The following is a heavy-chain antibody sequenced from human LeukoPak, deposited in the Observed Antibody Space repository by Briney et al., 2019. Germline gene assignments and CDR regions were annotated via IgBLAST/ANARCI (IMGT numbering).Heavy chain of an antibody. CDR1: GFTFSDYY. J-gene: IGHJ6*02. CDR3: VRVQTAFYYGSRSGRVRDFYYYGMDV. V-gene: IGHV3-11*05. D-gene: IGHD3-10*01. CDR2: ISSSSSYT. Sequence: GGSLRLSCAASGFTFSDYYMSWIRQAPGKGLEWVSYISSSSSYTNYADSVKGRFTISRDNAKNSLYLQMNSLRAEDTALYYCVRVQTAFYYGSRSGRVRDFYYYGMDVWGQGTTVTVSS.